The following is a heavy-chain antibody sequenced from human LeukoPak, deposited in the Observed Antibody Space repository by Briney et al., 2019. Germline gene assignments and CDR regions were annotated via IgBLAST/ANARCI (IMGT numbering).Heavy chain of an antibody. CDR2: INWNGGST. J-gene: IGHJ4*02. CDR1: GFTFADYG. Sequence: GGSLRLSCAASGFTFADYGMSWVRQAPGKGLEWVSAINWNGGSTGYADSVKGRFTISRDSAKNSLYLQMNSLRAEDTALYHCARAYYYDSSGYFPDWGQGTLVTVSS. V-gene: IGHV3-20*01. CDR3: ARAYYYDSSGYFPD. D-gene: IGHD3-22*01.